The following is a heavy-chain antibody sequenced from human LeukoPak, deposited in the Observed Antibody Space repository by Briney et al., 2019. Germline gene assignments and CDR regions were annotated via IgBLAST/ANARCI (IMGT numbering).Heavy chain of an antibody. CDR3: ARGIGDG. CDR2: IKPDGSEN. Sequence: PGGSLRLSCAASGFNFSTYWMSWVRQAPGKGLEWVAHIKPDGSENYYVDSVKGRFTISRDNAKNSLYLQMNSLRVEDTAVYYCARGIGDGWGQGTLATVSS. CDR1: GFNFSTYW. J-gene: IGHJ4*02. D-gene: IGHD1-26*01. V-gene: IGHV3-7*01.